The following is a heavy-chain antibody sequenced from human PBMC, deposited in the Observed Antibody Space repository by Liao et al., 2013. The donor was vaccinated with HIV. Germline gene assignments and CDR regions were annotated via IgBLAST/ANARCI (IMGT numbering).Heavy chain of an antibody. CDR1: GESFSDHR. J-gene: IGHJ3*02. Sequence: QVQQQQWGARLLKPSETLSLTCDVDGESFSDHRWSWVRQPPGKVMEWIGEINQSGSTDYNPSLKRRVTISGDISLRLTSVSAADTAVYYCAKVRQWLASGGEAFDIWGHGTMVIVSS. CDR2: INQSGST. V-gene: IGHV4-34*02. D-gene: IGHD6-19*01. CDR3: AKVRQWLASGGEAFDI.